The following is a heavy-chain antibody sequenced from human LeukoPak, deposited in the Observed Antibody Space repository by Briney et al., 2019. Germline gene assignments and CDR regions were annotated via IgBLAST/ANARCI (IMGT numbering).Heavy chain of an antibody. J-gene: IGHJ5*02. CDR2: INHSGST. CDR1: GGSFGGYY. CDR3: ARRRIRYFDWLLKEAWFDP. V-gene: IGHV4-34*01. D-gene: IGHD3-9*01. Sequence: PSETLSLTCAAYGGSFGGYYWSWIRQPPGKGREWIGEINHSGSTNYNPSLKSRVTISVDTSKNQFSLKLSSVTAADTAVYYCARRRIRYFDWLLKEAWFDPWGQGTLVTVSS.